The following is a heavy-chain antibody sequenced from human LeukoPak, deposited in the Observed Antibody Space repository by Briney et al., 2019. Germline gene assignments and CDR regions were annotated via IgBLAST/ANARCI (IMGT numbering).Heavy chain of an antibody. CDR2: ISANGGST. V-gene: IGHV3-64D*09. CDR1: RFTFSYSL. CDR3: VKDNGQGGFDY. J-gene: IGHJ4*02. D-gene: IGHD3-16*01. Sequence: GGSLRLSCSASRFTFSYSLMFWVRQAPGKGPEYVAAISANGGSTYHADTVYGRFTISRDNSKNTLYLQMSSLRAEDTAVYYCVKDNGQGGFDYWGRGTLVTVSS.